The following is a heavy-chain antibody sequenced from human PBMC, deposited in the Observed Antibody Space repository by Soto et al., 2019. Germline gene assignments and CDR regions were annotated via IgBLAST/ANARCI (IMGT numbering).Heavy chain of an antibody. J-gene: IGHJ4*02. V-gene: IGHV3-53*01. CDR3: ARARSPFDY. CDR2: IYSGGST. CDR1: GFTVISNY. Sequence: EVQLVESGGGLIQPGGSLRLSCADSGFTVISNYMSWVRQAPGKGLEWVAVIYSGGSTYYADSVKGQFTISRDNSKNTLYLQMNSLRAEDTAVYYCARARSPFDYWGQGTLVTVSS.